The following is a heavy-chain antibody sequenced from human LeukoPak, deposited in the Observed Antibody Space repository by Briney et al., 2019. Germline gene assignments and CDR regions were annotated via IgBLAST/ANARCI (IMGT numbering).Heavy chain of an antibody. CDR2: ISGGGAST. CDR1: GFTFSSSW. V-gene: IGHV3-23*01. CDR3: AKSAKYDILTGHDY. Sequence: GGSLRLSCAASGFTFSSSWMSWVRQAPGSGLEWASGISGGGASTYYADSVKGRFTISRDILKNTLYLQMSSLRAEDTAAYYCAKSAKYDILTGHDYWGQGTLVTVSS. D-gene: IGHD3-9*01. J-gene: IGHJ4*02.